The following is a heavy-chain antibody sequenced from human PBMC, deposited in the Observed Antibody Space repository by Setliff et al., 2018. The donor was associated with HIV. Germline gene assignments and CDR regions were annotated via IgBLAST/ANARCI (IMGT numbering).Heavy chain of an antibody. CDR1: GGTFSSYA. J-gene: IGHJ4*02. CDR3: ARDASRSRVGRGVNLPDY. CDR2: NIPTLATP. V-gene: IGHV1-69*10. D-gene: IGHD3-10*01. Sequence: WASVKVSCKASGGTFSSYAISWVRQAPGQGLEWMGGNIPTLATPNYAQKFQGRVTITRDTSASTAYMELSSLRSEDTAVYYCARDASRSRVGRGVNLPDYWGQGTRVTVAS.